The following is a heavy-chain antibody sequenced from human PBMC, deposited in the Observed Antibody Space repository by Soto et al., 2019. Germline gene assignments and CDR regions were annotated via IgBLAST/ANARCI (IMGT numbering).Heavy chain of an antibody. CDR1: GYTFTSYG. J-gene: IGHJ5*02. CDR2: ISAYNGNT. V-gene: IGHV1-18*01. CDR3: ARTRVDSSWCDDWFDP. D-gene: IGHD6-13*01. Sequence: ASVKVSCKASGYTFTSYGISWVRQAPGQGLEWMGWISAYNGNTNYAQKLQGRVTMTTDTSTSTAYMELRSLRSDDTAVYYCARTRVDSSWCDDWFDPWGQGTLVTVSS.